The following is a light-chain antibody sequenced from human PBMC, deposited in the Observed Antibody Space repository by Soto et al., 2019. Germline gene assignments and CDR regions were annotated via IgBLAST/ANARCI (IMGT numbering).Light chain of an antibody. V-gene: IGLV2-11*01. J-gene: IGLJ1*01. CDR1: SIDVGDSDF. CDR2: VVT. CDR3: SSFAATHTYI. Sequence: SALTQPRSVSGSPGQSVTISCTGTSIDVGDSDFVSWYQQHPGKAPKPMIYVVTKRPSGVPDRFSGSKSGNTAPLTISGLQDEDEADYYCSSFAATHTYIFGTGTKVTV.